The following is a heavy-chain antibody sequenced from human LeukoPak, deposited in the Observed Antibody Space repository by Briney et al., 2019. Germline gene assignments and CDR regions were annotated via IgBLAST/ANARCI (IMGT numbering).Heavy chain of an antibody. D-gene: IGHD3-10*01. CDR1: GYTFTSYD. V-gene: IGHV1-8*01. Sequence: ASVKVSCKASGYTFTSYDINWVRQATGRGLEWMGWMNPNSGNTGYAQKFQGRVTMTRNTSISTAYMELSSLRSEDTAVYYCARDGLLWFGELLGLANYYYYGMDVWGQGTTVTVSS. CDR2: MNPNSGNT. J-gene: IGHJ6*02. CDR3: ARDGLLWFGELLGLANYYYYGMDV.